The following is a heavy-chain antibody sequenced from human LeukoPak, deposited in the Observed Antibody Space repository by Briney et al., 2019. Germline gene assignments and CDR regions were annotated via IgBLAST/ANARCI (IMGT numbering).Heavy chain of an antibody. CDR1: GFTFSSYA. CDR3: AKALRVGAVDNWYFDL. CDR2: ISGSGGST. V-gene: IGHV3-23*01. D-gene: IGHD6-19*01. Sequence: GGSLRLSCAASGFTFSSYAMSWVRQAPGKGLEWASAISGSGGSTYYADSVKGRFTISRDNSKNTLYLQMNSLRAEDTAVYYCAKALRVGAVDNWYFDLWGRGTLVTVSS. J-gene: IGHJ2*01.